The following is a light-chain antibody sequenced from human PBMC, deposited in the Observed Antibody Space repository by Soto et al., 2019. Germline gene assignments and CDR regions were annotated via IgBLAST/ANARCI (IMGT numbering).Light chain of an antibody. CDR2: GTS. CDR3: LLYYGGAVV. V-gene: IGLV7-43*01. Sequence: QAVVTQEPSLTGSPGGTVTLTCASSTGAVTSGYYANWFQQKPGQAPRALIYGTSNKHSWTPARFSGSLLGGKAVLTLSGVQPEDEAEYYCLLYYGGAVVFGGGTKLTVL. CDR1: TGAVTSGYY. J-gene: IGLJ2*01.